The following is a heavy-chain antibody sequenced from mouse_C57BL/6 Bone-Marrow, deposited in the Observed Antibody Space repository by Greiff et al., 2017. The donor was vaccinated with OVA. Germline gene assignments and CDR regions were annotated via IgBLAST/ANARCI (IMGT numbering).Heavy chain of an antibody. CDR2: IYPGDGDT. J-gene: IGHJ4*01. D-gene: IGHD2-12*01. V-gene: IGHV1-82*01. CDR1: GYAFSSSW. Sequence: QVQLQQSGPELVKPGASVKISCKASGYAFSSSWMNWVKQRPGKGLEWIGRIYPGDGDTNYNGKFKGKATLTADKSSSTAYMQLSSLTSEDSAVYVCARELRRGYYAMDYWGQGTSVTVSS. CDR3: ARELRRGYYAMDY.